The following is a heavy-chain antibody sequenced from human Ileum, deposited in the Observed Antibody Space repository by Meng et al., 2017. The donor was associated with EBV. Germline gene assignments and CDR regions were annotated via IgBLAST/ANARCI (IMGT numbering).Heavy chain of an antibody. J-gene: IGHJ4*02. Sequence: QVQLQQSGAGGEVKMPGASVMVSCKASGYTFTHHCISWIRQAPGQGLEWLGWISCYNGDTNYAQKVQGRFTMTMDKSASTAYMDLRSLRSDDTAVYYCARDPSNTSGRYAYFDYWGQGTLVTVSS. CDR3: ARDPSNTSGRYAYFDY. V-gene: IGHV1-18*01. D-gene: IGHD6-19*01. CDR2: ISCYNGDT. CDR1: GYTFTHHC.